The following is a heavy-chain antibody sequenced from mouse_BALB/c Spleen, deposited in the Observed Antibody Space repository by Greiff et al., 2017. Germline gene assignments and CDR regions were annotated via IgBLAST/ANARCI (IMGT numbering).Heavy chain of an antibody. Sequence: SGAELARPGASVKLSCKASGYTFTSYWMQWVKQRPGQGLEWIGAIYPGDGDTRYTQKFKGKATLTADKSSSTAYMQLSSLASEDSAVYYCARALNYYFDYWGQGTTLTVSS. CDR3: ARALNYYFDY. J-gene: IGHJ2*01. V-gene: IGHV1-87*01. CDR1: GYTFTSYW. CDR2: IYPGDGDT.